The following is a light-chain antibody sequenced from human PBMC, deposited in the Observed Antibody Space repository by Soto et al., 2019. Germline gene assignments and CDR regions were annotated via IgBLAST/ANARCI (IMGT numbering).Light chain of an antibody. CDR3: QQYEKWPPSIT. CDR1: QSVRSSY. Sequence: EIVLTQSPGTLSLSPWERATLSCRASQSVRSSYLAWYQHKPGQAPRLLIYGASTRATGISARFSGSGSGTEFTLTISSLQSEDFAVYYCQQYEKWPPSITFGQGTRLEIK. V-gene: IGKV3-15*01. CDR2: GAS. J-gene: IGKJ5*01.